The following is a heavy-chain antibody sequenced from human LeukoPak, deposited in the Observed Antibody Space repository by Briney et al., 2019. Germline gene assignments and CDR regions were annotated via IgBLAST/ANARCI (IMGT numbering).Heavy chain of an antibody. J-gene: IGHJ4*02. V-gene: IGHV3-30*18. CDR3: AKGVADYDSSGLSHDY. CDR2: ISYDGSNK. Sequence: GGTLRLSCAASGFTFSSYGMHWVRQAPGKGLEWVAVISYDGSNKYYADSVKGRFTISRDNSKNTLYLQMNSLRAEDTAVYYCAKGVADYDSSGLSHDYWGQGTLVTVSS. CDR1: GFTFSSYG. D-gene: IGHD3-22*01.